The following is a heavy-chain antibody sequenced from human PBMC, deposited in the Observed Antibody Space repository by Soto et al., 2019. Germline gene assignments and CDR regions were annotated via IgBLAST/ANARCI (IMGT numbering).Heavy chain of an antibody. CDR1: GFTFDDYA. CDR2: ISWNSGSI. V-gene: IGHV3-9*01. Sequence: DVQLVESGGGFVQPGRSLRLSCAASGFTFDDYAMQWVRQAPGKGLVWVSGISWNSGSIGYADSVKGRFTISRDNAKNSLYLQMNSLRAEDTALYYCAVAGFRYYDGMGVWGQGTTVTVSS. D-gene: IGHD6-19*01. J-gene: IGHJ6*02. CDR3: AVAGFRYYDGMGV.